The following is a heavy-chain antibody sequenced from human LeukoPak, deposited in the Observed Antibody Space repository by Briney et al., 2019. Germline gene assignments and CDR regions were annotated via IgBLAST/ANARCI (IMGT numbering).Heavy chain of an antibody. CDR2: INSDGSST. J-gene: IGHJ4*02. CDR1: GFTFSSYW. CDR3: ARVRSSGWSYFDY. Sequence: GGSLRLSCAASGFTFSSYWMHWVRQAPGKGLVWVSRINSDGSSTSYADSAKGRFTISRDNAKNTLYLQMNSLRAEDTAVYYCARVRSSGWSYFDYWGQGTLVSVSS. D-gene: IGHD6-19*01. V-gene: IGHV3-74*01.